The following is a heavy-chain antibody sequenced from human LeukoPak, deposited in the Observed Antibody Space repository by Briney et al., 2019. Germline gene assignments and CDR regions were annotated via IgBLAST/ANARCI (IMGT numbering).Heavy chain of an antibody. J-gene: IGHJ4*02. CDR3: AREGASLTFDY. D-gene: IGHD1-26*01. CDR1: GFPVSSNY. Sequence: GGSLRLSCAASGFPVSSNYMSWVRQAPGKGLEWVSVIYSGGSTYYADSVKGRFTISRDNSKNTLYLQMNSLRAEDTAVYYCAREGASLTFDYWGQGTLVTVSS. V-gene: IGHV3-66*02. CDR2: IYSGGST.